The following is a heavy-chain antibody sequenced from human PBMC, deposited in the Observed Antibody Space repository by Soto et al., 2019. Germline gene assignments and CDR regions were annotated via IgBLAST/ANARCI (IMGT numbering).Heavy chain of an antibody. Sequence: PSETLSLTCTVSGGSISIGGYYWSWIRQHPGKGLEWIGYIYYSGSTYYNPSLKSRVTISVDTSKNQFSLKLSSVTAADTAVYYCAREGSRYRDDFDICGQGTMVTVS. J-gene: IGHJ3*02. CDR1: GGSISIGGYY. CDR2: IYYSGST. CDR3: AREGSRYRDDFDI. V-gene: IGHV4-31*03. D-gene: IGHD3-10*01.